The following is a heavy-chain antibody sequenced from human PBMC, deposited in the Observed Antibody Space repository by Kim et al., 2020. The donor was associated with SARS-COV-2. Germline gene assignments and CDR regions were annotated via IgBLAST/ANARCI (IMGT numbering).Heavy chain of an antibody. D-gene: IGHD6-13*01. CDR3: ARDSSSWEPQY. CDR2: IYYSGST. Sequence: SETLSLTCTVSGGSISSGGYYWSWIRQHPGKGLEWIGYIYYSGSTYYNPSLKSRVTISVDTSKNQFSLKLSSVTAADTAVYYCARDSSSWEPQYWGQGTLVTVSS. J-gene: IGHJ4*02. CDR1: GGSISSGGYY. V-gene: IGHV4-31*03.